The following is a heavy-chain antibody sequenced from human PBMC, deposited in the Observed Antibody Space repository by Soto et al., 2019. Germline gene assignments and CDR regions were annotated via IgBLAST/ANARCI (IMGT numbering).Heavy chain of an antibody. Sequence: SVKVSCKASGYTFTMYGISGVRQSALRGRDGMGCISAYNGNTNYAQKLQGRVTMTTDTSTSTAYMELRSLRSDDTAVYYCARGGYCSSTSCYTGHLDYWGQGTLVTVSS. J-gene: IGHJ4*02. CDR2: ISAYNGNT. D-gene: IGHD2-2*02. CDR3: ARGGYCSSTSCYTGHLDY. CDR1: GYTFTMYG. V-gene: IGHV1-18*01.